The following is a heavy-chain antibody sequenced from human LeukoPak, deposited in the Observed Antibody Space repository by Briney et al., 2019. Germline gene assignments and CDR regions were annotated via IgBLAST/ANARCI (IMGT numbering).Heavy chain of an antibody. CDR2: ISYDGSNK. D-gene: IGHD3-10*01. CDR1: GFTFNRYA. J-gene: IGHJ4*02. Sequence: PGGSLRLSCAAFGFTFNRYAMHWVRQAPGKGLEWVAVISYDGSNKYYADSVKGRFTISRDNSKNTLYLQMNSLRAEDTAVYYCARGELLTDYWGQGTLVTVSS. CDR3: ARGELLTDY. V-gene: IGHV3-30*04.